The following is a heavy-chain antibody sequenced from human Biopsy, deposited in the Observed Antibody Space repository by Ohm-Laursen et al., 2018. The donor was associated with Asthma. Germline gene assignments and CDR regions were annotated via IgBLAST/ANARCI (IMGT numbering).Heavy chain of an antibody. V-gene: IGHV1-2*06. D-gene: IGHD3-16*01. CDR2: IDLNSGGT. J-gene: IGHJ2*01. CDR3: ARIKIRIGAGTDRYFDL. CDR1: GYPFTDYY. Sequence: SVNASCKASGYPFTDYYVHWVRQAPGQGLEWLGRIDLNSGGTNYAQKFLGRVTMTRDTSVNTAFMVLSRLRSDDTAVYFCARIKIRIGAGTDRYFDLWGRGTLVTVSS.